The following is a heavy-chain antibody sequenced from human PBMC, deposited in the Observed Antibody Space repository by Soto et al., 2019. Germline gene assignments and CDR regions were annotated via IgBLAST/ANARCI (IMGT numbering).Heavy chain of an antibody. Sequence: SETLSLTCAGCGYSISSGDYWGWIRQPPGKGLEWIGSIYHSGSTYCNPSLKSRVTISLDTSKKQFSLKLRSVTAADTAVYYCARGAGGSRYYSEHNAFDIWGQGTMVPV. CDR3: ARGAGGSRYYSEHNAFDI. J-gene: IGHJ3*02. CDR1: GYSISSGDY. D-gene: IGHD3-22*01. CDR2: IYHSGST. V-gene: IGHV4-38-2*01.